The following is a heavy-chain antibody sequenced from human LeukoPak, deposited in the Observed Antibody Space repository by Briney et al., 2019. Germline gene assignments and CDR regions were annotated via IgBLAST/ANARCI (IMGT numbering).Heavy chain of an antibody. CDR2: VYYSGST. V-gene: IGHV4-59*01. Sequence: PSETLSLTCTVSGDSMSNYYWSWIRQPPGKGLEWIGFVYYSGSTNYNPSLKSRVTISIDTSKNQFSLKLSSVTLADTAVHYCARDRQLERRGLDYWGQGALATVSS. CDR3: ARDRQLERRGLDY. D-gene: IGHD1-1*01. J-gene: IGHJ4*02. CDR1: GDSMSNYY.